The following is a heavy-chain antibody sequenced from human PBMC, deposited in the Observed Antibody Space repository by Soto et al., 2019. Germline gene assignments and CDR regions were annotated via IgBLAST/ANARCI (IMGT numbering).Heavy chain of an antibody. V-gene: IGHV3-30*04. J-gene: IGHJ4*02. CDR1: GFTFSSFA. D-gene: IGHD6-19*01. CDR3: ARVEQWLYIAKY. CDR2: ISDDGGNK. Sequence: GGSLRLSCAASGFTFSSFAMHWVRQAPGKGLEWVAVISDDGGNKYYADSVKGRFTISRDNSKNTLYLQMNSLRGEDTGVYSCARVEQWLYIAKYWGQGTLVTVSS.